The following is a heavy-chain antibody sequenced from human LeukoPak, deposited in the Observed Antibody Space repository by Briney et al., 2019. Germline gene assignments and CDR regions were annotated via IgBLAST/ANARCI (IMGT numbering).Heavy chain of an antibody. CDR1: GFTCCSHG. D-gene: IGHD3-10*01. Sequence: GVSVTRTGSASGFTCCSHGMHWHRQAPGKERVWVAYIPYDGSNKLYADSVKGRFTISRDNSKNTLYLQMNSLRAEDTAVYYCAKGVGGSANYYYMDVWGKGTTVTVSS. CDR2: IPYDGSNK. CDR3: AKGVGGSANYYYMDV. V-gene: IGHV3-30*02. J-gene: IGHJ6*03.